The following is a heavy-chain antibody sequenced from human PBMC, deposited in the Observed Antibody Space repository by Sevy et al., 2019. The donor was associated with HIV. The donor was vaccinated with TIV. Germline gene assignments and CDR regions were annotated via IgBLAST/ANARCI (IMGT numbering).Heavy chain of an antibody. CDR1: GYSFTNFW. CDR2: INPGDSGS. J-gene: IGHJ4*02. D-gene: IGHD1-26*01. V-gene: IGHV5-51*01. CDR3: ARGGWEPDLPIDY. Sequence: GESLKISCKVSGYSFTNFWIGWVRQVPGKGLEWMGLINPGDSGSRYSPSFEGQVTISVDKSSSTVYLQWSSLKASDTAMYYCARGGWEPDLPIDYWGQGTLVTVSS.